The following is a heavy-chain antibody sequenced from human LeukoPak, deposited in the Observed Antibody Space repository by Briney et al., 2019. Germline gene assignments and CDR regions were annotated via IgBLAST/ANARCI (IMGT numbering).Heavy chain of an antibody. CDR3: AKGRYSGYDFAY. D-gene: IGHD5-12*01. CDR2: ISGDGGST. CDR1: GFTFDDYA. Sequence: PGGSLRHSCAASGFTFDDYAMHWVRQAPGKGLEWVSLISGDGGSTYYADSVKGRFTISRDNSKNSLYLQMNSLRTEDTALYYCAKGRYSGYDFAYWGQGTLVTVSS. J-gene: IGHJ4*02. V-gene: IGHV3-43*02.